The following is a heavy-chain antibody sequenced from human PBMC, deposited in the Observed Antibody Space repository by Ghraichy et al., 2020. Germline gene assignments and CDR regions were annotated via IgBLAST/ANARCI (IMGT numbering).Heavy chain of an antibody. CDR1: EFTFSDYY. Sequence: GALRLSCAASEFTFSDYYMSWIRQAPGKGLEWISYISSRSAYTNYADSVRGRFTISRDNAKKSLYLQLNSLRAEDTAVYYCARGDLDARGLTAYFDLWGRGTLVTVSS. J-gene: IGHJ2*01. CDR3: ARGDLDARGLTAYFDL. D-gene: IGHD1-20*01. V-gene: IGHV3-11*06. CDR2: ISSRSAYT.